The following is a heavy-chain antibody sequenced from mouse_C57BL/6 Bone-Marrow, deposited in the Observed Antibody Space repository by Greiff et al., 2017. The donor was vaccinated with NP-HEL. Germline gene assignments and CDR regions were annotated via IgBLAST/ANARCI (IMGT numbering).Heavy chain of an antibody. CDR2: ISNGGGST. CDR1: GFTFSDYY. V-gene: IGHV5-12*01. CDR3: ARHPGSSYDWYFDV. J-gene: IGHJ1*03. D-gene: IGHD1-1*01. Sequence: EVKLVESGGGLVQPGGSLKLSCAASGFTFSDYYMYWVRQTPEKRLEWVAYISNGGGSTYYPDTVKGRFTISRDNAKNTLYLQMSRLKSEDTAMYYCARHPGSSYDWYFDVWGTGTTVTVSS.